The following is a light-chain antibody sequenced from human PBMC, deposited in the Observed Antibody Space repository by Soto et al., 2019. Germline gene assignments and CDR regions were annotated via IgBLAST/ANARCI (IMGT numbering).Light chain of an antibody. J-gene: IGKJ4*01. CDR2: GAS. V-gene: IGKV3-15*01. CDR3: QQYSKWPDT. Sequence: EIVMTQSPATLSASPGERATLSCRASQTVTSNLAWYQQKPGQAPRLLISGASTRATGVPARFSGSGSGTEFTLTISGLLSEDFAVYYCQQYSKWPDTFGGGTKVEMK. CDR1: QTVTSN.